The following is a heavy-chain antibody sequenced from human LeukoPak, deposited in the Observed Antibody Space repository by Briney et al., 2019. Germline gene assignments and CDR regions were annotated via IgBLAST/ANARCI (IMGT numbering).Heavy chain of an antibody. J-gene: IGHJ6*03. CDR3: ARTTEAHSWRTRYYDYYMDV. CDR2: IYYSGST. V-gene: IGHV4-59*01. D-gene: IGHD6-13*01. CDR1: GGSISSYY. Sequence: SETLSLTCTVSGGSISSYYWSWIRQPPGKGLEWIGYIYYSGSTNYSPSLKSRVTISVDTSKNQFSLKLGSVTAADTAVYYCARTTEAHSWRTRYYDYYMDVWGKGTTVTVSS.